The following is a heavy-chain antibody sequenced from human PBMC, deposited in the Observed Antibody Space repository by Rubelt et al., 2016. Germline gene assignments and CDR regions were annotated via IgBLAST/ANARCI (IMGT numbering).Heavy chain of an antibody. CDR1: GGSFSGYY. V-gene: IGHV4-34*01. J-gene: IGHJ6*02. CDR2: SNVRGST. Sequence: QVQLRQWGAGLLKPLETLSLTCAVYGGSFSGYYWTWIRQPPGKGLEWIGESNVRGSTNYNPSLKSRVTISVDTSKNQFSRRLRSVTAADTAVYYCARMAGNYYGMDVWGQGTTVTVSS. D-gene: IGHD5-24*01. CDR3: ARMAGNYYGMDV.